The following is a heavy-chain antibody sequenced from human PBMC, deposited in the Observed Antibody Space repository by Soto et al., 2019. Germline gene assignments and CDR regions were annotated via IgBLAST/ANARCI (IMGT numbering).Heavy chain of an antibody. CDR2: ISRDSGIV. CDR3: VKDILPGRGVAGSRSGLDV. Sequence: EVQLVESGGGLVQPGRSLRLSCTASGFTFDEYAMHWVRQPPGKGLEWVSGISRDSGIVAYVDSVKGRFIISRDNAKNSLYLQMNSLRAEDTALYYCVKDILPGRGVAGSRSGLDVWGQGTTVTVS. V-gene: IGHV3-9*01. CDR1: GFTFDEYA. D-gene: IGHD6-19*01. J-gene: IGHJ6*02.